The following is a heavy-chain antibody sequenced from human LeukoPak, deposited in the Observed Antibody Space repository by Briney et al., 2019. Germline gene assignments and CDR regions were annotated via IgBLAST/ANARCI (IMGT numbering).Heavy chain of an antibody. J-gene: IGHJ4*02. V-gene: IGHV3-23*01. Sequence: GGSLRLSCAASGFTFSSYAMSWVRQAPGKGLEWVSAISGSGGNTYYAASVKGRFTISRDLSKNTVFLHMNSLRAEDTAMYYCARGDDSGYYDYFDYWGQGALVTVSS. CDR1: GFTFSSYA. CDR2: ISGSGGNT. CDR3: ARGDDSGYYDYFDY. D-gene: IGHD3-22*01.